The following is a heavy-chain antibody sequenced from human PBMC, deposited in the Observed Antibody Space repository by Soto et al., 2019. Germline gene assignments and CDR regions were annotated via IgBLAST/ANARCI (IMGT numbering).Heavy chain of an antibody. CDR2: IYYTGST. J-gene: IGHJ5*02. D-gene: IGHD6-19*01. CDR3: ARRLRSGRLYNWFDT. V-gene: IGHV4-59*01. CDR1: GDSISGYY. Sequence: PWETLSLTCTVSGDSISGYYWSWIRQPPGKGLEWVGYIYYTGSTNYNPSLKSRVTISVDTSKNQFSLKLSSLTAADTAVYYCARRLRSGRLYNWFDTWGQGTLVTVSS.